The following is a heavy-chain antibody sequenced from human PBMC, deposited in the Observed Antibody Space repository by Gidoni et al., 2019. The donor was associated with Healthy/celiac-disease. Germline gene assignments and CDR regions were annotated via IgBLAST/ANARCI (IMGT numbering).Heavy chain of an antibody. V-gene: IGHV3-33*01. CDR1: GFTFSSYG. CDR3: ARDLYNSGNWFDP. CDR2: IWYDGSNK. D-gene: IGHD3-10*01. Sequence: QVQLVESGGGVVQPGRSLRLSCAASGFTFSSYGMHWVRQAPGKGLEWVAVIWYDGSNKYYADSVKGRFTISRDNSKNTLYLQMNSLRAEDTAVYYCARDLYNSGNWFDPWGQGTLVTVSS. J-gene: IGHJ5*02.